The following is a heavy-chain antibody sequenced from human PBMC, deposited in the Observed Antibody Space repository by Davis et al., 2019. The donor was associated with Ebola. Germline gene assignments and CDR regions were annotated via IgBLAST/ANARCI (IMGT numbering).Heavy chain of an antibody. CDR3: ARVGAIAAAGAYYYYYGMDV. V-gene: IGHV4-34*01. CDR2: INHIGST. D-gene: IGHD6-13*01. CDR1: GGSFSGYY. J-gene: IGHJ6*02. Sequence: SETLSLTCAVYGGSFSGYYWSWIRQPPGRGLAWIGEINHIGSTNYNPTLKSRVTISVDTSKNQFSRKLSSVTAADTAVYYCARVGAIAAAGAYYYYYGMDVWGQGTTVTVSS.